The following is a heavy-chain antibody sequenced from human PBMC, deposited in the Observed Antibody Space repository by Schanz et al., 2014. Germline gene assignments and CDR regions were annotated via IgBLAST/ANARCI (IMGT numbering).Heavy chain of an antibody. J-gene: IGHJ4*02. Sequence: EVQLLESGGGLVQPGGSLRLSCAASGFGFDDYALSWVRQAPGKGLEWVSGIGGSGDSTHYADSVKGRFIISRDNSKNTLYLQVNSLRAEDTAVYYCAKHVRSLTGNDYWGQGTLXTVSS. D-gene: IGHD3-9*01. CDR3: AKHVRSLTGNDY. V-gene: IGHV3-23*01. CDR1: GFGFDDYA. CDR2: IGGSGDST.